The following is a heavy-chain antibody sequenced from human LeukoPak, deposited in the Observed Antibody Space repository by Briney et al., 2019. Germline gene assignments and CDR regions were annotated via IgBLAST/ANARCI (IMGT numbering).Heavy chain of an antibody. Sequence: GGSLRLSCAASGFTFSSYWMHWVRQAPGKGLVWVSRINSDGSSTSYADSVKGLFTISRDNAKNTLYLQMNSLRAEDTAVYYCARDRGAAGYSSSWYVDYWGQGTLVTVSS. CDR1: GFTFSSYW. J-gene: IGHJ4*02. D-gene: IGHD6-13*01. CDR2: INSDGSST. CDR3: ARDRGAAGYSSSWYVDY. V-gene: IGHV3-74*01.